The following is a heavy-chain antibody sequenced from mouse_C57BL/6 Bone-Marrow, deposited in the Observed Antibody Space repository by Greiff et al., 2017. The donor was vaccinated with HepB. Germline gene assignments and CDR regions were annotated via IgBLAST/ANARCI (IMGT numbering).Heavy chain of an antibody. CDR3: ASKIYDGYYPFAY. J-gene: IGHJ3*01. Sequence: QVQLQQSGAELVKPGASVKLSCKASGYTFTSYWMQWVKQRPGQGLEWIGEIDPSDSYTNYNPKFKGKATLTVDTSSSTAYLQLSSLTSEDSAVYYCASKIYDGYYPFAYWGQGTLVTVSA. V-gene: IGHV1-50*01. CDR1: GYTFTSYW. D-gene: IGHD2-3*01. CDR2: IDPSDSYT.